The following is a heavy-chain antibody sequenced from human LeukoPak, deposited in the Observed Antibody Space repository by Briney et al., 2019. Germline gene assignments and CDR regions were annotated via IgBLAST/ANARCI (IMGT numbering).Heavy chain of an antibody. J-gene: IGHJ6*03. CDR3: ARDRKTISQYHYYYMDV. D-gene: IGHD3-3*01. V-gene: IGHV1-69*05. CDR2: ITPIFGTT. Sequence: SVKVSCKTSGGTFGSFAISWVRQAPGQGLEWMGRITPIFGTTEYAQKFQGRVTITTDESRSTAYMEVSSLRSEDTAVYYCARDRKTISQYHYYYMDVWGKGTTVTVSS. CDR1: GGTFGSFA.